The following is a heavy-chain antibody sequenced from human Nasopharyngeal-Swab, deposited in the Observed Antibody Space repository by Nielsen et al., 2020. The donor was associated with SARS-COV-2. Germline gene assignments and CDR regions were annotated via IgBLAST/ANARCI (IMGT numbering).Heavy chain of an antibody. Sequence: SQTLSLTGAVYGGSFSGYYWSWIRQPPGKGLEWIGEINHSGSTNYNPSLKSRVTISVDTSKNQFSLKLSSVTAADTAVYYCARFKRYSSSWYPRSLAFDIWGQGTMVTVSS. J-gene: IGHJ3*02. CDR1: GGSFSGYY. D-gene: IGHD6-13*01. V-gene: IGHV4-34*01. CDR3: ARFKRYSSSWYPRSLAFDI. CDR2: INHSGST.